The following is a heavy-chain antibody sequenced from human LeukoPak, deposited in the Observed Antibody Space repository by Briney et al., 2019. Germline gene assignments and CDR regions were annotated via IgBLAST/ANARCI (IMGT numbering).Heavy chain of an antibody. CDR1: GFTFGSYS. CDR2: ISSDGYRPI. V-gene: IGHV3-48*03. CDR3: TSRSGNSDYDYYYYYGMDV. Sequence: GGSLRLSCAASGFTFGSYSINWVRRAPGKGLEWVSYISSDGYRPIHYADSVRGRFTVSRDNPKNSVYLQMNSLKTEDTAVYYCTSRSGNSDYDYYYYYGMDVWGQGTTVTVSS. J-gene: IGHJ6*02. D-gene: IGHD5-12*01.